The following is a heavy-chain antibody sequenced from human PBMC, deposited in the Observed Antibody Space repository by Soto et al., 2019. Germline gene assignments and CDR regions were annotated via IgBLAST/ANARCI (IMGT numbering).Heavy chain of an antibody. CDR1: GYTFTSYA. D-gene: IGHD3-3*01. J-gene: IGHJ6*02. V-gene: IGHV1-3*01. CDR3: ARGRVFGVVSNYYYGMDV. Sequence: GASVKVSCKASGYTFTSYAMHWVRQAPGQRLEWMGWINAGNGNTKYSQKFQGRVTITRDTSASTAYMELSSLRSEDTAVYYCARGRVFGVVSNYYYGMDVWGQGTTVTVSS. CDR2: INAGNGNT.